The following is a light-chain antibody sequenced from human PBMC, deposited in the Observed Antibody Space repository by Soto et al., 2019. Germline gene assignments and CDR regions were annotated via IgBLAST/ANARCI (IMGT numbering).Light chain of an antibody. Sequence: EMVMEQSPGTLFVSQGEGATLSCRASQSVSSNLAWYQQKPGQAPRLLIYDASYRATGIPARFSGGGSGTDFTLSISSLEPEDFAVYYCQQRSDWLTFGGGTKV. CDR3: QQRSDWLT. CDR1: QSVSSN. V-gene: IGKV3-11*01. CDR2: DAS. J-gene: IGKJ4*01.